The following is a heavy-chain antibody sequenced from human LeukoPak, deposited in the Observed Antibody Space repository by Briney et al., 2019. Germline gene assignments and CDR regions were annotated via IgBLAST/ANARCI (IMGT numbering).Heavy chain of an antibody. V-gene: IGHV3-9*01. D-gene: IGHD4-11*01. Sequence: QAGGSLRLSCTASGFKFDDSAMHWVRHLPGRGLEWVSGISWSGNTLDYGDSVKGRFTISRDNAKNSLYLQMNSLRSEDTALYYCVKGLYTDYKDNWFASWGQGTRVIVSS. J-gene: IGHJ5*01. CDR2: ISWSGNTL. CDR3: VKGLYTDYKDNWFAS. CDR1: GFKFDDSA.